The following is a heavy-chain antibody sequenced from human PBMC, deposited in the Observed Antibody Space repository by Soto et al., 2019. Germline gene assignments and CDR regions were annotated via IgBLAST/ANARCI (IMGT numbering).Heavy chain of an antibody. J-gene: IGHJ6*02. CDR3: ASSYSNYGYYYYYGMDV. CDR1: GGSISSGDYY. Sequence: SETLSLTCTVSGGSISSGDYYWSWIRQPPGKGLEWIGYIYYSGSTYYNPSLKSRVTISVDTSKNQFSLKLSSVTAADTAVYYCASSYSNYGYYYYYGMDVWGQGTTVTVSS. CDR2: IYYSGST. V-gene: IGHV4-30-4*01. D-gene: IGHD4-4*01.